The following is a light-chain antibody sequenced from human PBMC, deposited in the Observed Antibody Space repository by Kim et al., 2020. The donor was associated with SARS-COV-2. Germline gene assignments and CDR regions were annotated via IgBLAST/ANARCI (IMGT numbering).Light chain of an antibody. CDR1: ILRSYY. J-gene: IGLJ3*02. CDR2: GKN. Sequence: SSELTQDPAVSVALGQTVRITCQGDILRSYYASWYQQKPGQAPVLVIYGKNNRPSGIPDRFSGSSSGNTASLTITGAQAEDEADYYCNSRDSSGNPWVFGGGTQLTVL. V-gene: IGLV3-19*01. CDR3: NSRDSSGNPWV.